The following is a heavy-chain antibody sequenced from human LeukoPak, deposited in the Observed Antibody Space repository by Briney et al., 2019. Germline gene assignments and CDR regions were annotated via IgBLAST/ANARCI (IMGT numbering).Heavy chain of an antibody. V-gene: IGHV1-69*13. CDR3: ARSGLTRGVISNWFDP. D-gene: IGHD3-10*01. CDR1: GATFSSYA. Sequence: ASVKVSCKASGATFSSYAISWVRQAPGQGLEWMGGIIPIFGTANYAQKFQGRVTITADESTSTAYMELSSLRSEDTAVYYCARSGLTRGVISNWFDPWGQGALVTVSS. CDR2: IIPIFGTA. J-gene: IGHJ5*02.